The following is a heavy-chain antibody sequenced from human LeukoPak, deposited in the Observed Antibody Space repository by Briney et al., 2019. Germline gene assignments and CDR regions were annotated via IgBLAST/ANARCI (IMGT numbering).Heavy chain of an antibody. V-gene: IGHV4-38-2*01. Sequence: PSETLSLTCAVSGYSISSGYYWGWIRQPPGKGLEWIGSIYHSGSTYYNPSLKSRVTISVDTSKNQFSLKLSSVTAADTAVCYCARNYWNDALYNWFDPWGQGTLVTVSS. CDR3: ARNYWNDALYNWFDP. CDR2: IYHSGST. CDR1: GYSISSGYY. D-gene: IGHD1-1*01. J-gene: IGHJ5*02.